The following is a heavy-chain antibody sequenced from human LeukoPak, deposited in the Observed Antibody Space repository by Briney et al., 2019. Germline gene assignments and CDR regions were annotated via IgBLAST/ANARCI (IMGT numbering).Heavy chain of an antibody. CDR1: GLTFTSYA. Sequence: GGSLRLSCAASGLTFTSYAMTWVRQAPGKGLEWVSSLSGSGGRTDYADSVKGRFTISRDNAKNSLYLQMNSLRAEDTAVYYCAREEWELGTPDFDYWGQGTLVAVSS. CDR2: LSGSGGRT. J-gene: IGHJ4*02. V-gene: IGHV3-23*01. D-gene: IGHD1-26*01. CDR3: AREEWELGTPDFDY.